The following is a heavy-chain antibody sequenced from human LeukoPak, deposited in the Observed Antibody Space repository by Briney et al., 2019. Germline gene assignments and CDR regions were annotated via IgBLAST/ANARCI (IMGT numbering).Heavy chain of an antibody. CDR2: FYYSGST. CDR3: ARHGENSLYRFDY. Sequence: SETLSLTCTVSDGSISSYFWSWIRQPPGKGLEWIGYFYYSGSTSYNPSLKSRGTISVDTSKNQFSLKLRSVTAADTAVYYCARHGENSLYRFDYWGQGTLLTVSS. CDR1: DGSISSYF. V-gene: IGHV4-59*08. D-gene: IGHD3-10*01. J-gene: IGHJ4*02.